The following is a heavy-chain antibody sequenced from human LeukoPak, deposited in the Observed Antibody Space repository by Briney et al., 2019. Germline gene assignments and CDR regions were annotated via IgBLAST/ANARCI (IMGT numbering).Heavy chain of an antibody. Sequence: SETLSLTCTVSGGSISSSSYCWGWIRQPPGKGLAWIGSIYYSGSTYYNPSLKSRVTISLDTSKNQFSLKLSSVTAADTAVYYCASVRRGFGESSKYYAYYYMGVWGKGTTVTISS. V-gene: IGHV4-39*01. D-gene: IGHD3-10*01. CDR2: IYYSGST. CDR3: ASVRRGFGESSKYYAYYYMGV. J-gene: IGHJ6*03. CDR1: GGSISSSSYC.